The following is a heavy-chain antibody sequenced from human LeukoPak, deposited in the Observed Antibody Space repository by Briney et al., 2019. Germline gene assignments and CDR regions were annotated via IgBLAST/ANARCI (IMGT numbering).Heavy chain of an antibody. Sequence: SETLSLTCAVYGGSFSGYYWSWIRQPPGKGLEWIGEINHSGSTNYNPSLKSRVTISVDTSKNQSSLKLSSVTAADTAVYYCARDSSTRKNWFDPWGQGTPVTVSS. CDR3: ARDSSTRKNWFDP. CDR1: GGSFSGYY. J-gene: IGHJ5*02. CDR2: INHSGST. D-gene: IGHD6-13*01. V-gene: IGHV4-34*01.